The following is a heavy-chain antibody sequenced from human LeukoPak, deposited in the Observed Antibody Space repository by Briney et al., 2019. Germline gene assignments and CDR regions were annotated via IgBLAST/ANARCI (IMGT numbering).Heavy chain of an antibody. Sequence: SETLSLTCAVYGGSFSGYYWSWIRQPPGKGLEWIGEINHSGSTNYNLSLKSRVTISVDTSKNQFSLKLSSVTAADTAVYYCARHEAGYWGQGTLVTVSS. CDR2: INHSGST. V-gene: IGHV4-34*01. CDR1: GGSFSGYY. D-gene: IGHD6-25*01. J-gene: IGHJ4*02. CDR3: ARHEAGY.